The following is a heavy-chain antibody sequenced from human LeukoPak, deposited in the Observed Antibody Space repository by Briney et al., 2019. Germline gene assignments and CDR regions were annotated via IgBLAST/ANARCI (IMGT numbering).Heavy chain of an antibody. J-gene: IGHJ4*02. Sequence: PGRSLILSCAASGFTFSSYAMHWVRQAPGKGLEWVAVISYDGSNKYYADSVEGRFTISRDNSKNTLYLQMNSLRAEDTAVYYCARDRYYYDSSGYPKWGQGTLVTVSS. V-gene: IGHV3-30-3*01. CDR3: ARDRYYYDSSGYPK. CDR1: GFTFSSYA. D-gene: IGHD3-22*01. CDR2: ISYDGSNK.